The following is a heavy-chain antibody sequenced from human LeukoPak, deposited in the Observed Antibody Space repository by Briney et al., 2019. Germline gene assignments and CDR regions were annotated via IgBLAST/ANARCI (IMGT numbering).Heavy chain of an antibody. CDR3: ARDQIILTGDYYFDH. J-gene: IGHJ4*02. Sequence: GGSLRLSCAASGFTFSSYGMHWVRQAPGKGLEWVAVIWYDGSNKYYADSVKGRFTISRDNSKNTLYLRMNSLRAEDTAVYYCARDQIILTGDYYFDHWGQGTLVTVSS. V-gene: IGHV3-33*01. D-gene: IGHD3-9*01. CDR2: IWYDGSNK. CDR1: GFTFSSYG.